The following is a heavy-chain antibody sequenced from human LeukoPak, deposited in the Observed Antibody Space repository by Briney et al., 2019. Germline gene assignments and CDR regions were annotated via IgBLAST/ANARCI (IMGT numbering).Heavy chain of an antibody. Sequence: SETLSLTCTVSGGSISSSSYYWGWIRQPPGKGLEWIGSIYYSGSTYYNPSLKSRVTISVDTSKNQFSLKLSSVTAADTAVYYCARIKLVRTGWYFDLWGRGTLVTVSS. J-gene: IGHJ2*01. D-gene: IGHD6-6*01. CDR3: ARIKLVRTGWYFDL. CDR1: GGSISSSSYY. V-gene: IGHV4-39*01. CDR2: IYYSGST.